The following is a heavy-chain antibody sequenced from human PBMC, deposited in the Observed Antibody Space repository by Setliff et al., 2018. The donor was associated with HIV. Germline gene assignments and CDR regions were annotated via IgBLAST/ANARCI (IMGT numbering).Heavy chain of an antibody. Sequence: SSETLSLTCTVSGGPVTSSSYFWGWVRQPPGKGLEWIGSIYHSGTIYYSPSLKSRVTMSVDTSRNQFSLKLTSVTAADTALYFCARLGDSGYDFRGYFDYWGQGKLVTVSS. D-gene: IGHD5-12*01. CDR2: IYHSGTI. J-gene: IGHJ4*02. CDR1: GGPVTSSSYF. V-gene: IGHV4-39*01. CDR3: ARLGDSGYDFRGYFDY.